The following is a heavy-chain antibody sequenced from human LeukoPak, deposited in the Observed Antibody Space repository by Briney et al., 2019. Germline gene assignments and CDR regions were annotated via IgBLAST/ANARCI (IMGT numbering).Heavy chain of an antibody. CDR2: MIGSGGST. CDR1: GFTFSSYA. D-gene: IGHD3-22*01. J-gene: IGHJ4*02. CDR3: AKDYGYYDSSGYSYYFDY. V-gene: IGHV3-23*01. Sequence: QAGGSLRLSCAASGFTFSSYAMSWVRQAPGKGLEWVSAMIGSGGSTYYADSVKGRFTISRDNSKNTLYLQMNSLRAEDTAVYYCAKDYGYYDSSGYSYYFDYWGQGTLVTVSS.